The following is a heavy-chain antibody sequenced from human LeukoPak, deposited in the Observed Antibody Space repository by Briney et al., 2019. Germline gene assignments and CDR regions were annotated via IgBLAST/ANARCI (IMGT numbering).Heavy chain of an antibody. D-gene: IGHD1-26*01. CDR1: GFTVTGAY. CDR2: IYAAGSI. J-gene: IGHJ4*02. Sequence: GGSLRLSCAASGFTVTGAYISWVRRAPGKGPEWVSIIYAAGSIYYADSVKGRFTISRDNSKNTLYLQMNSLRAEDTAVYYCAIDRPSGSWGFDYWGQGTLVTVSS. CDR3: AIDRPSGSWGFDY. V-gene: IGHV3-53*05.